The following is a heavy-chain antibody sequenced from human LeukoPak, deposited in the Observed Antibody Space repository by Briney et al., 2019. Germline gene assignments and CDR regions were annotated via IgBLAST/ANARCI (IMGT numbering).Heavy chain of an antibody. J-gene: IGHJ3*02. Sequence: GGSLRLSCAASGFTLSSYHMNWVRQAPGKGLEWVSSISISSSHIYYADSVKGRFTISRDNAKNSLYLQMNSLRAEDTAVYYCLTILEATIDAFDIWGQGTMVTVSS. V-gene: IGHV3-21*01. D-gene: IGHD1-26*01. CDR1: GFTLSSYH. CDR2: ISISSSHI. CDR3: LTILEATIDAFDI.